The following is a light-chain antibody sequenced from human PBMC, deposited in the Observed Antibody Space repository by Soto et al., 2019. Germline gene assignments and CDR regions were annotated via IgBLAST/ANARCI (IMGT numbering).Light chain of an antibody. Sequence: DIQMTQSPSTLSASVGDRVTITCRASQSINGWLAWYQQRPGKAPNLLIYDASTLESGVPSRFSGSGSGTEFTLTISSLQPNDFATYYCQQYSNHSPGFGQGTKV. CDR2: DAS. CDR3: QQYSNHSPG. CDR1: QSINGW. V-gene: IGKV1-5*01. J-gene: IGKJ1*01.